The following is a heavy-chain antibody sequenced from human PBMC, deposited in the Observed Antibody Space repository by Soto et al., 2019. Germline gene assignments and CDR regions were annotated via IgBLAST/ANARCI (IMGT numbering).Heavy chain of an antibody. CDR2: ISSTSNYI. V-gene: IGHV3-21*01. J-gene: IGHJ5*01. Sequence: EVQLVESGGGLVKPGGSLRLSCVDSGFTFSDYSMNWVRQTPGQGLEWVASISSTSNYIYYADSVKGRFTISRDNAKSSLYLQMSSLRAEDTAVYYCARDLNCRGGSCYSDWFDSWGQGTLVTVSS. CDR3: ARDLNCRGGSCYSDWFDS. D-gene: IGHD2-15*01. CDR1: GFTFSDYS.